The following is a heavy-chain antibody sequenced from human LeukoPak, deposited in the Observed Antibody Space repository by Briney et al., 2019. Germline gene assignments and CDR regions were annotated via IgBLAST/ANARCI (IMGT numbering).Heavy chain of an antibody. CDR1: GFTFSSYG. Sequence: PGGSLRLSCAASGFTFSSYGIHWVRQAPGKGLEWVAFIRYDGSNKYYADSVKGRFTISRDNSKNTLYLQINSLRAEDTAVYYCAKAHCSTTTCSFDYWGQGTLVTVSS. D-gene: IGHD2-2*01. CDR2: IRYDGSNK. CDR3: AKAHCSTTTCSFDY. J-gene: IGHJ4*02. V-gene: IGHV3-30*02.